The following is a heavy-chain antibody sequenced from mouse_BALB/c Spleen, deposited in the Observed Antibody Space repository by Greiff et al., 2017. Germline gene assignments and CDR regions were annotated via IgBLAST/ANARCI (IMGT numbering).Heavy chain of an antibody. CDR3: ARRAYGSPYAMDY. Sequence: EVKLVESGGGLVKLGGSLKLSCAASGFTFSSYYMSWVRQTPEKRLELVAAINSNGGSTYYPDTVKGRFTISRDNAKNTLYLQMSSLKSEDTALYNCARRAYGSPYAMDYWGQGTSVTVSS. CDR1: GFTFSSYY. CDR2: INSNGGST. J-gene: IGHJ4*01. V-gene: IGHV5-6-2*01. D-gene: IGHD1-1*01.